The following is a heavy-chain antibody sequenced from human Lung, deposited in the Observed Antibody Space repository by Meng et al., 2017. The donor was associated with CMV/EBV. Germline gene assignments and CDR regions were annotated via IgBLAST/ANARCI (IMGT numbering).Heavy chain of an antibody. D-gene: IGHD3-3*01. V-gene: IGHV3-33*06. Sequence: SCAASGFTFRTYGMPWVRQAPGKGLEWVALIWYGGSNENYADSVKGPSTISRDNSKSTLYLQINRLRAEDTAVYYCAKGTNYDIGGGYHHNLCDYWXQGTSVTVSS. CDR2: IWYGGSNE. J-gene: IGHJ4*02. CDR3: AKGTNYDIGGGYHHNLCDY. CDR1: GFTFRTYG.